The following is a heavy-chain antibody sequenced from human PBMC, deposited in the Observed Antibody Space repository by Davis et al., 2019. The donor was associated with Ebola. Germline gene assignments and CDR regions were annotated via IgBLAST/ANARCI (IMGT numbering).Heavy chain of an antibody. Sequence: GESLKISCAASGFTFSSYGMHWVRQAPGKGLEWMAFIRYDGSNKYYADSVKGRFTISRDNSKNTLYLQMNSLRAEDTAVYYCAKEDIVVVVAASGWFDPWGQGTLVTVSS. J-gene: IGHJ5*02. CDR1: GFTFSSYG. CDR3: AKEDIVVVVAASGWFDP. V-gene: IGHV3-30*02. D-gene: IGHD2-15*01. CDR2: IRYDGSNK.